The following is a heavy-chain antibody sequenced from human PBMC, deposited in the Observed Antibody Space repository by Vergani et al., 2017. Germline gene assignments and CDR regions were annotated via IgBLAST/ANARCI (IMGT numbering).Heavy chain of an antibody. CDR1: GFKFSDHY. J-gene: IGHJ6*04. D-gene: IGHD1-1*01. V-gene: IGHV3-11*04. CDR2: ISPGASTV. Sequence: LEESGGGSVKPGGSLRLSCAASGFKFSDHYMSWIRQAPGKGLEWVSHISPGASTVSYTDSVTGRFTVSRDNDNNSLTLDMTTLRVEATAVYYCAKNPGISTTRHYYAMDVWCKGTTVTVSS. CDR3: AKNPGISTTRHYYAMDV.